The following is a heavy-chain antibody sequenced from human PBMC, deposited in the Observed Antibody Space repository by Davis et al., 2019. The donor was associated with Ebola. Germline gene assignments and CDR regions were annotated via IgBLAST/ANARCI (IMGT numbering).Heavy chain of an antibody. CDR3: TRGAAATLNDGMDV. J-gene: IGHJ6*04. Sequence: ASVKVSCKASGYSFTSYEINWVRQATGQGLKWMGWMKPNSGNTGYAQKFQGRVSMTRTTPISTAFMELNSLRSEDTAVYYCTRGAAATLNDGMDVWGEGTTVTVSS. V-gene: IGHV1-8*01. D-gene: IGHD6-25*01. CDR1: GYSFTSYE. CDR2: MKPNSGNT.